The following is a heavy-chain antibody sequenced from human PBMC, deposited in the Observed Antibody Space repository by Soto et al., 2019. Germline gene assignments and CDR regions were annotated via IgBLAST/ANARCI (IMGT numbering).Heavy chain of an antibody. V-gene: IGHV3-74*01. Sequence: EVQLVESGGGLVQPGGSLRLSCAASGFTFSKYWMYWVRQAPGKGLVSVSRINGDGSSTTYADSVKGRFTISRDNANNALHLQLSSRRAEYTALLYCAIVGCTVRLWFFGPWGRGSLITVSS. CDR3: AIVGCTVRLWFFGP. J-gene: IGHJ2*01. CDR1: GFTFSKYW. D-gene: IGHD2-21*01. CDR2: INGDGSST.